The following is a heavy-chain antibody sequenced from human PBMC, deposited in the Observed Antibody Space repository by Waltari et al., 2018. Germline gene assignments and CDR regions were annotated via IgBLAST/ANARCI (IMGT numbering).Heavy chain of an antibody. CDR1: GFTFDDYA. Sequence: EVQLVESGGVVVQPGGSLRLSCAASGFTFDDYAMHWARQTPGKGLEWVSLISWDGGSTYYADSVKGRFTISRDNSKNSLYLQMNSLRAEDTALYYCAKDSSSSPPSDAFDIWGQGTMVTVSS. J-gene: IGHJ3*02. CDR3: AKDSSSSPPSDAFDI. V-gene: IGHV3-43D*04. D-gene: IGHD6-13*01. CDR2: ISWDGGST.